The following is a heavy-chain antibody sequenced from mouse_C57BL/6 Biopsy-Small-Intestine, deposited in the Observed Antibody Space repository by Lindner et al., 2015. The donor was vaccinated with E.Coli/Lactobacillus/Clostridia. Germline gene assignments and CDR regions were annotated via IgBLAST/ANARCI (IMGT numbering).Heavy chain of an antibody. CDR2: IYPNNGAT. V-gene: IGHV1-34*02. J-gene: IGHJ4*01. CDR1: GYTFTGYY. D-gene: IGHD4-1*01. CDR3: ARRVGPYAMDY. Sequence: VQLQESGPDLVKPGDSVKMSCKASGYTFTGYYMDWVKQSHGQSLEWIGYIYPNNGATSYNQKFKGKATLTVDKSSSTAYMELHSLTSEDSAVYYCARRVGPYAMDYWGQGTSVTVSS.